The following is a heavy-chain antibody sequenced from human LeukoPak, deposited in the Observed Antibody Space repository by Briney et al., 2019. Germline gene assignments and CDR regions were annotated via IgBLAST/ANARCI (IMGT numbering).Heavy chain of an antibody. Sequence: GGSVRLSCAASGFTFSDYYMSWIRQAPGKGLEWVSYISSSGSTIYYADSVKGRFTISRDNAKNSLYLQMNSLRAEDTAVYYCASGTYYYYMDVWGKGTTVTVSS. CDR1: GFTFSDYY. V-gene: IGHV3-11*01. J-gene: IGHJ6*03. D-gene: IGHD1-14*01. CDR3: ASGTYYYYMDV. CDR2: ISSSGSTI.